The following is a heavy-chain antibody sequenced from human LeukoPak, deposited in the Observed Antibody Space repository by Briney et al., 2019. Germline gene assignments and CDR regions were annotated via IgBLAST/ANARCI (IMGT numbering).Heavy chain of an antibody. Sequence: SETLSHTCTVSGGSISSYYWSWIRQPPGKGLEWIGYIYYSGGTNYNPSLKSRVTISVDTSKNQFSLKLSSVTAADTAVYYCARVRGATGWYFDLWGRGTLVTVSS. J-gene: IGHJ2*01. V-gene: IGHV4-59*01. CDR1: GGSISSYY. CDR3: ARVRGATGWYFDL. CDR2: IYYSGGT. D-gene: IGHD1-26*01.